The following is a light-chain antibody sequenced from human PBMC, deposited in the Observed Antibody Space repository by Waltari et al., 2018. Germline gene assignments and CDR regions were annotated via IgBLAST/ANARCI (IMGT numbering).Light chain of an antibody. Sequence: IVLTQSPATLSLSPGERATLSCRASQTVSPYLAWFQQKPGQAPRLLVYDASNRAPGIPARFSGSGSGTDFSLTISSLEPEDFAVYYCLQRSLWPWTFCQGTKVAVK. CDR3: LQRSLWPWT. CDR1: QTVSPY. J-gene: IGKJ1*01. V-gene: IGKV3-11*01. CDR2: DAS.